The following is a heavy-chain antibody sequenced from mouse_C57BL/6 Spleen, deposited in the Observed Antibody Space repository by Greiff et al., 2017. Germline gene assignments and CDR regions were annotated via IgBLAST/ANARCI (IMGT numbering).Heavy chain of an antibody. CDR3: ARAGTTTFGD. D-gene: IGHD1-1*01. CDR1: GYTFTSYG. V-gene: IGHV1-81*01. Sequence: QVQLKQPGAELARPGASVKLSCKASGYTFTSYGITWVKQRPGQGLEWIGEIYPRSGNTYYNEKFKGKATLTADKSSSTAYMELRSLTSEDSAVYFCARAGTTTFGDWGQGTTLTVCS. CDR2: IYPRSGNT. J-gene: IGHJ2*01.